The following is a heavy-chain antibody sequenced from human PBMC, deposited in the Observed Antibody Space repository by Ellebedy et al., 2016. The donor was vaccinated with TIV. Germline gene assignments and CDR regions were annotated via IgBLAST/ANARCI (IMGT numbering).Heavy chain of an antibody. Sequence: SVKVSXXVSGYTLTELSMHWVRQAPGQGLEWMGRIIPIFGTANYAQKFQGRVTITADESTSTAYMELSSLRSEDTAVYYCARDSLSQPYDYVWGSHTNYYYYMDVWGKGTTVTVSS. CDR3: ARDSLSQPYDYVWGSHTNYYYYMDV. V-gene: IGHV1-69*13. CDR1: GYTLTELS. CDR2: IIPIFGTA. J-gene: IGHJ6*03. D-gene: IGHD3-16*01.